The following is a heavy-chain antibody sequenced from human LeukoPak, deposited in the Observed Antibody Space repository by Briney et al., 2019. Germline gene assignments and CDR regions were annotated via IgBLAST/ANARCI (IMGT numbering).Heavy chain of an antibody. CDR3: ARDQGVDWNYGEGWFDP. V-gene: IGHV4-4*07. CDR2: IYTSGST. D-gene: IGHD1-7*01. CDR1: GGSFSGYY. Sequence: SETLSLTCAVYGGSFSGYYWSWIRQPAGKGLEWIGRIYTSGSTNYNPSLKSRVTMSVDTSKNQFSLKLSSVTAADTAVYYCARDQGVDWNYGEGWFDPWGQGTLVTVSS. J-gene: IGHJ5*02.